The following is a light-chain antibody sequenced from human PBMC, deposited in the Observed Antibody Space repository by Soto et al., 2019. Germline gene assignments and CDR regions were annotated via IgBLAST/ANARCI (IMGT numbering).Light chain of an antibody. J-gene: IGLJ1*01. Sequence: QSALIQPASVSGSPGQSITISCTGTSRDVGGSNYVSWYQHHPHRAPKLLIYEVNYRPSGVSSRFSGSKSGNTASLAISGLQAEDEADYYCSSYTSSNPIEVLGVGTKAT. CDR3: SSYTSSNPIEV. CDR2: EVN. V-gene: IGLV2-14*01. CDR1: SRDVGGSNY.